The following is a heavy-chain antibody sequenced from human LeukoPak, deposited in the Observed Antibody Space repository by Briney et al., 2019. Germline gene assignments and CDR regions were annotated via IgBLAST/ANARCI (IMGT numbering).Heavy chain of an antibody. CDR2: IHTSGSA. CDR1: GSSFNTYY. CDR3: ARDIVYLIDEDYG. J-gene: IGHJ4*02. V-gene: IGHV4-4*07. Sequence: SETLSLTCRVSGSSFNTYYWSWSRQPAGKALEWIGRIHTSGSADYSPSLQSRVTISVGMSKKEFPLKLTSVTAADTAVYYCARDIVYLIDEDYGWGQGILVTVSS. D-gene: IGHD4-17*01.